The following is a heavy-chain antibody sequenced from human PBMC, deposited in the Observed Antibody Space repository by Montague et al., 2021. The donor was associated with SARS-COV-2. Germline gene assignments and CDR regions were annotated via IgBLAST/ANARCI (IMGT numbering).Heavy chain of an antibody. CDR2: VYDSGKT. Sequence: SETLSLTCTVSGGSISNYYWSWIRQPAGKGLEWIGRVYDSGKTNYNPSLKSRVTMSVDTSKDQFSLKLSSVTAADTAVYYCARDWPRSYYYDSGTYTLGGYGMDVWGQGTMVAVSS. CDR3: ARDWPRSYYYDSGTYTLGGYGMDV. V-gene: IGHV4-4*07. CDR1: GGSISNYY. J-gene: IGHJ6*02. D-gene: IGHD3-10*01.